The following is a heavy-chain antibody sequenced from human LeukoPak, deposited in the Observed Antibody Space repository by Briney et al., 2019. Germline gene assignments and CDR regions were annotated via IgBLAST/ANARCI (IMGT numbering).Heavy chain of an antibody. J-gene: IGHJ4*02. V-gene: IGHV1-2*06. CDR2: INPTTGVT. CDR1: GDIFTAYL. Sequence: GASVKVSCKASGDIFTAYLMLWVRQAPGQGLEWMGRINPTTGVTTYAQRFQDRVTMTGDASVNTVYMELNRLTTADTAMYYCARENDFNYLFDYWGRGTLITVSS. CDR3: ARENDFNYLFDY. D-gene: IGHD3-3*01.